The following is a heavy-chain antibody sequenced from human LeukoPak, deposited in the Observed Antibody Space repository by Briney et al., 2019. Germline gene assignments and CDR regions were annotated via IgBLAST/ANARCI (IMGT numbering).Heavy chain of an antibody. CDR1: GGSISSYY. J-gene: IGHJ5*02. CDR3: ARQVGQRRNWFDP. Sequence: SETLSLTCTVSGGSISSYYWSWIRQPPGEGLEWIGYIYYSGSTNYNPSLKSRVTISVDTSKNQFSLKLSSVTAADTAVYYCARQVGQRRNWFDPWGQGTLVTVSS. V-gene: IGHV4-59*08. CDR2: IYYSGST.